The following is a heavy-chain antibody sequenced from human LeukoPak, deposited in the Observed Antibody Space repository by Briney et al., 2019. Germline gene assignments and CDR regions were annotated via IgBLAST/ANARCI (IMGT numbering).Heavy chain of an antibody. V-gene: IGHV3-48*01. J-gene: IGHJ3*02. CDR3: ASPGFRYCSGGSCYGYHAFDI. CDR2: ISSSSSTI. Sequence: GGSLRLSCAASGFTFSSYSMTWVRQAPGKGLEWVSYISSSSSTIYYADSVKGRFTISRDNAKNSLYLQMSSLRAEDTAVYYCASPGFRYCSGGSCYGYHAFDIWGQGTMVTVSS. D-gene: IGHD2-15*01. CDR1: GFTFSSYS.